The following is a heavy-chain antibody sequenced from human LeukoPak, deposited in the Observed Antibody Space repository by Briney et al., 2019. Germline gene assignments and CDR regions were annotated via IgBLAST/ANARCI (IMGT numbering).Heavy chain of an antibody. CDR1: GGSISSYY. Sequence: PSETLSLTCTVSGGSISSYYWSWIRQPPGKGLEWIGYIYYSGSTNYNPSLKSRVTISVDTSKNQFSLKLSSVTAADTAVYYCARDQYSSSWYGRWFDPWGQGTLVTVSS. V-gene: IGHV4-59*01. CDR3: ARDQYSSSWYGRWFDP. J-gene: IGHJ5*02. CDR2: IYYSGST. D-gene: IGHD6-13*01.